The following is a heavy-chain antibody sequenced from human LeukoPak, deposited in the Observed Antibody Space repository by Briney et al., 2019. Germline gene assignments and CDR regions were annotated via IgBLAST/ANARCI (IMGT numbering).Heavy chain of an antibody. Sequence: ASVKVSCKASGGTFSSYAISWVRQAPGQGLEWMGGIIPIFGTANYAQKFQGRVTITADESTGTAYMELSSLRSEDTAVYYCVSQYSYGPNYYGMDVWGQGTTVTVSS. CDR2: IIPIFGTA. CDR1: GGTFSSYA. CDR3: VSQYSYGPNYYGMDV. D-gene: IGHD5-18*01. V-gene: IGHV1-69*13. J-gene: IGHJ6*02.